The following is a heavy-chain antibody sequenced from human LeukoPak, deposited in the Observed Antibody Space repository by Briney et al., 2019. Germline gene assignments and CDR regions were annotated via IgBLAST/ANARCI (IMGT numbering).Heavy chain of an antibody. CDR1: GGSFSGYY. CDR3: ARGYGNFDY. J-gene: IGHJ4*02. CDR2: INHSGST. D-gene: IGHD1-14*01. Sequence: SETLSLTCAVYGGSFSGYYWSWIRQPPGKGLEWIGEINHSGSTNYNPSLKSRVTISVDASKNQFSLKLSSVTAADTAVYYCARGYGNFDYWGQGTLVTVSS. V-gene: IGHV4-34*01.